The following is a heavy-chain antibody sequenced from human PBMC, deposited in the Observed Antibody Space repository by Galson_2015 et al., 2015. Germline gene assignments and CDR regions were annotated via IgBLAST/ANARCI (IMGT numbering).Heavy chain of an antibody. D-gene: IGHD6-25*01. Sequence: EWVANIKQDGSEKYYVDSVKGRFTNSRDNAKNSLYLQMNSLRAEDTAVYYCASWSSEATWWGQGTLVTVSS. V-gene: IGHV3-7*01. J-gene: IGHJ4*02. CDR3: ASWSSEATW. CDR2: IKQDGSEK.